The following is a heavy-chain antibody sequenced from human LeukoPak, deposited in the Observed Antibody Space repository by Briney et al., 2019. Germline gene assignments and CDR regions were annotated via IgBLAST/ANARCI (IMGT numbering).Heavy chain of an antibody. D-gene: IGHD6-25*01. CDR2: IGEDGSEK. J-gene: IGHJ6*03. Sequence: GGSLRLSCAASGFTFSSYWMTWVRQAPGKGLEWVANIGEDGSEKYYVDSVKGRFTISRDNAKNSLYLQVNSLRADDTAVYYCARFAAGGSYYYYMDVWGKGTTVTVSS. CDR1: GFTFSSYW. V-gene: IGHV3-7*01. CDR3: ARFAAGGSYYYYMDV.